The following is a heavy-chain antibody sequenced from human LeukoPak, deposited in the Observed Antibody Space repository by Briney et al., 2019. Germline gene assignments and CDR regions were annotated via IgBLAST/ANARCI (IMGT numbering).Heavy chain of an antibody. CDR3: ARESGGNTPYYFDY. D-gene: IGHD2-2*02. CDR1: GFTFSSYG. V-gene: IGHV3-30*19. CDR2: ISYDDGSNK. Sequence: GRSLRLSCAASGFTFSSYGMHWVRQAPGKGLEWVAVISYDDGSNKYYADSVKGRFTISRDNSKNTLYLQMNSLRTEDTAVYYCARESGGNTPYYFDYWGQGTLVTVSS. J-gene: IGHJ4*02.